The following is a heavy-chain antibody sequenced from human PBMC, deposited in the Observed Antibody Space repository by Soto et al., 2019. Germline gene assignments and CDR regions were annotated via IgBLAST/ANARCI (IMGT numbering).Heavy chain of an antibody. Sequence: GASVKVSCKASGYSFTGHYMHWVRQAPGQGLEWMGWINCNSGGTNYAQKFQDRVTMTRDTSITTAYMELSRLRSDDTAIYYCARGQAYDFWSGFYNWFDTWGQGTLVTVSS. J-gene: IGHJ5*02. V-gene: IGHV1-2*02. D-gene: IGHD3-3*01. CDR2: INCNSGGT. CDR1: GYSFTGHY. CDR3: ARGQAYDFWSGFYNWFDT.